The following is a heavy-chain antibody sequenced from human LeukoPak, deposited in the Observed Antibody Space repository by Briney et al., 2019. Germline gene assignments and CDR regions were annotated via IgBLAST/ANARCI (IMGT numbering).Heavy chain of an antibody. D-gene: IGHD3-22*01. J-gene: IGHJ4*02. CDR2: IDPNSGDT. CDR1: GYSFTGYF. V-gene: IGHV1-2*02. Sequence: ASVKVSCKASGYSFTGYFIHWVRQAPGQGLEWMGCIDPNSGDTKYAQKFQGRVSMPRDTSTRIAYMELSRLRSDDTAVYFCARSGSTGYSLDYWGQGTLVTVSS. CDR3: ARSGSTGYSLDY.